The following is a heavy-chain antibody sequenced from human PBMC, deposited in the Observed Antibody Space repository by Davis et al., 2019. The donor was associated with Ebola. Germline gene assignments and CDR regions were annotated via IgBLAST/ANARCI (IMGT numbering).Heavy chain of an antibody. V-gene: IGHV1-3*01. CDR2: INAGNGNT. CDR3: ARGVGATTVWGVYY. CDR1: GYTFTSYA. J-gene: IGHJ4*02. Sequence: ASVKVSCKASGYTFTSYAMHWVRQAPGQRLEWMGWINAGNGNTKYSQKFQGRVTITRDTSASTAYMELSSLRSEDTAVYYCARGVGATTVWGVYYWGQGTLVTVSS. D-gene: IGHD1-26*01.